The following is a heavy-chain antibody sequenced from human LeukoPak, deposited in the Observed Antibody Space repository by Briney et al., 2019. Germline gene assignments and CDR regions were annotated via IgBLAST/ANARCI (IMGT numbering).Heavy chain of an antibody. D-gene: IGHD1-20*01. CDR3: ATLVSGINY. J-gene: IGHJ4*02. CDR1: GYTFTGYY. Sequence: ASVNVSCKASGYTFTGYYMHWVRQAPGQGLEWLGRINPKTGGSNYAQKFQGGVTMTSDTSTSTAYMELSRLNSDDTAVYYCATLVSGINYWGQGTLVTVSS. CDR2: INPKTGGS. V-gene: IGHV1-2*06.